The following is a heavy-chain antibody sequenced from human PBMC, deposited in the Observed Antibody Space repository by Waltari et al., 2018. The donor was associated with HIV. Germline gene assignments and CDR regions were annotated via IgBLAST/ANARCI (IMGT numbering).Heavy chain of an antibody. V-gene: IGHV3-23*01. J-gene: IGHJ5*02. CDR2: FSASGGNT. CDR1: GI. CDR3: ARDPTIALNWFDP. D-gene: IGHD5-12*01. Sequence: EAQLLQSGGGLVQPGGSHRLSCVASGIRFPNFSASGGNTYYADAVKGRFTISRNNSKNTLYLQMNSLRVEDTAIYYCARDPTIALNWFDPWGQGTLVTVSS.